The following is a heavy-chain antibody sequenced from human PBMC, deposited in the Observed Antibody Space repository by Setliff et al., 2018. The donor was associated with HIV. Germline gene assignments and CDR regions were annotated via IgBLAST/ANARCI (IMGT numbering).Heavy chain of an antibody. CDR3: ARSPGVATITIFDY. V-gene: IGHV4-61*02. Sequence: SETLSLTCTVSGGSISSSRNYWSWIRQTAGKGLEWIGRIYTSGSTNYNPSLKSRVTISVDTSKNQVSLKLSSVTAADTAVYYCARSPGVATITIFDYWGQGTLVTVSS. D-gene: IGHD5-12*01. CDR1: GGSISSSRNY. J-gene: IGHJ4*02. CDR2: IYTSGST.